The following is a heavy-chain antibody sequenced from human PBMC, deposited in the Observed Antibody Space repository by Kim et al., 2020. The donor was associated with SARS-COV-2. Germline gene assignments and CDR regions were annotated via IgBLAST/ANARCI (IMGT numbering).Heavy chain of an antibody. CDR2: INAGNGNT. D-gene: IGHD5-18*01. CDR1: GYTFTSYA. J-gene: IGHJ5*02. CDR3: ARAGPWGTAMEWDNWFDP. V-gene: IGHV1-3*01. Sequence: ASVKVSCKASGYTFTSYAMHWVRQAPGQRLEWMGWINAGNGNTKYSQKFQGRVTITRDTSASTAYMELSSLRSEDTAVYYCARAGPWGTAMEWDNWFDPWGQGTLVTVSS.